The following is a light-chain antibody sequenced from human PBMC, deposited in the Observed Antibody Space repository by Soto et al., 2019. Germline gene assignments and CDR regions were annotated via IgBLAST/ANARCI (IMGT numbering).Light chain of an antibody. V-gene: IGLV2-11*01. CDR1: SSDVGSYDY. J-gene: IGLJ1*01. Sequence: QSALTQPRSVSGSPGQSVTISCTGTSSDVGSYDYVSWYVRHPGKAPKLIIFDISERPSGVPDRFSGSKSGNTASLTVSGLQAEDEADYYCSSYAGSRLYVFGTGTKLTVL. CDR3: SSYAGSRLYV. CDR2: DIS.